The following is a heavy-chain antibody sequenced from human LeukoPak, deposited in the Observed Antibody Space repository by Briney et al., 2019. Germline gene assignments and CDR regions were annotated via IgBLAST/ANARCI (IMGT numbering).Heavy chain of an antibody. CDR1: GYTFTSYG. Sequence: ASVTVSCKASGYTFTSYGISWVRQAPGQGLEWMGWISAYNGNTNYAQKLQGRVTMTTDTSTSTAYMELRSLRSDDTAVYYCARDQSGSTSRDYYYYYGMDVWGQGTTVTVSS. CDR2: ISAYNGNT. V-gene: IGHV1-18*01. J-gene: IGHJ6*02. CDR3: ARDQSGSTSRDYYYYYGMDV. D-gene: IGHD2-2*01.